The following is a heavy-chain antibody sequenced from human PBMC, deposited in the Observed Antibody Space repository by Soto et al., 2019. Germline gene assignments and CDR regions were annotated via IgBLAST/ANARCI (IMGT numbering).Heavy chain of an antibody. Sequence: SVKVSCKASGGTFSSYPISWVRQAPGQGLEWMGRIIPILGIANYAQKFQGRVTITADKSTSTAYMELSSLRSEDTAVYYCARDLWQQLGLGPVPYYYYGMDVWGQGTTVTVSS. V-gene: IGHV1-69*04. CDR1: GGTFSSYP. J-gene: IGHJ6*02. CDR2: IIPILGIA. D-gene: IGHD6-13*01. CDR3: ARDLWQQLGLGPVPYYYYGMDV.